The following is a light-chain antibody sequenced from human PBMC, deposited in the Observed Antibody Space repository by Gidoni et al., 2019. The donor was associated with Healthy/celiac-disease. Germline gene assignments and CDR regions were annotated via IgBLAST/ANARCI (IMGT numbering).Light chain of an antibody. V-gene: IGLV3-25*02. CDR1: ALPNQY. J-gene: IGLJ2*01. CDR2: QDS. Sequence: SYELTQPPSVSVSPGQTARITCSGNALPNQYAYWYQQKPGQAPVLVIYQDSERPSGIPERLSGSSSGTTVTLTISGVQAEDEADYYCQSGDSSGTSVVFGGGTKLTVL. CDR3: QSGDSSGTSVV.